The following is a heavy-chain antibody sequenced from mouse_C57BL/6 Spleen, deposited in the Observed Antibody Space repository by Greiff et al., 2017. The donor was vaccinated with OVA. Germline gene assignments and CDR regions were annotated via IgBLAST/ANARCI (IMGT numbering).Heavy chain of an antibody. CDR3: VRQGIYYGNYDYAMDY. J-gene: IGHJ4*01. CDR2: IRSKSNNYAT. V-gene: IGHV10-1*01. Sequence: VMLVESGGGLVQPKGSLKLSCAASGFSFNTYAMNWVRQAPGKGLEWVARIRSKSNNYATYYADSVKERFTISRDDSESMLYLQMNNVKTEDTAMYYCVRQGIYYGNYDYAMDYWGQGTSVTVSS. D-gene: IGHD2-1*01. CDR1: GFSFNTYA.